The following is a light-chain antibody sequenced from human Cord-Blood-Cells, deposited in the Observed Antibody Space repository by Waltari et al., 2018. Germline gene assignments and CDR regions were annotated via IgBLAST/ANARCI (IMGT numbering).Light chain of an antibody. Sequence: DIQMTQSPSSLSASVGDRVTITCRASQSISSYLNRYQQKPGKAPKLLIYASSSFQSGVPARFSGSGSGTDFTLTISRLQPEDFATYYCQQGYSTPRLTFGGGTKVEIK. CDR2: ASS. CDR1: QSISSY. J-gene: IGKJ4*01. CDR3: QQGYSTPRLT. V-gene: IGKV1-39*01.